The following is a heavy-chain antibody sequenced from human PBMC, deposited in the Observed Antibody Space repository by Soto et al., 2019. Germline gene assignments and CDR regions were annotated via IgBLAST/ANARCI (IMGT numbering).Heavy chain of an antibody. Sequence: LSLTCAVSGGSISSGGYSWSWLRQPPGKGLEWIGYIYHSGSTYYNPSLKSRVTISVYASKNQFSLKLSSVTAADTAVYYCASSYGDYVSYWGQGTLVTVSS. J-gene: IGHJ4*02. CDR1: GGSISSGGYS. CDR3: ASSYGDYVSY. V-gene: IGHV4-30-2*01. CDR2: IYHSGST. D-gene: IGHD4-17*01.